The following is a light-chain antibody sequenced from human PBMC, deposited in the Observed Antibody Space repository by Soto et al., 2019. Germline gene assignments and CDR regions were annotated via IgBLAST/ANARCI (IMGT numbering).Light chain of an antibody. CDR3: SAYTVSRTYV. CDR2: DVS. Sequence: QSVLAQPASVSGSPGQSITISCTGTSSDIGDSNFVSWYQHHPGKAPKLLIYDVSDRPSRISSRFSGSKSANTASLTISGLRAEDEADYYCSAYTVSRTYVFGTGTKVTVL. CDR1: SSDIGDSNF. J-gene: IGLJ1*01. V-gene: IGLV2-14*01.